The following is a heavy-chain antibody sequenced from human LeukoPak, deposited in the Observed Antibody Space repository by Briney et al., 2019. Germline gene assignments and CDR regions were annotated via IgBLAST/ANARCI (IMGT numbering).Heavy chain of an antibody. J-gene: IGHJ4*02. CDR3: AKDMVDSSGYSNYFDY. V-gene: IGHV3-30*04. Sequence: PGGSLRLSCAASEFTFTTHTLHWVRQAPGKGLEWVAVISYNGSNKYYADSVKGRFTISRDNSKNTLYLQMNSLRAEDTAVYYCAKDMVDSSGYSNYFDYWGQGTLVTVSS. CDR2: ISYNGSNK. CDR1: EFTFTTHT. D-gene: IGHD3-22*01.